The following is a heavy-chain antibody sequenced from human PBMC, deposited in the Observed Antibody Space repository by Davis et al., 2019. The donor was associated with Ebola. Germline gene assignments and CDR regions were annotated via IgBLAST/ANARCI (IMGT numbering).Heavy chain of an antibody. CDR3: ARTYRIYGMDV. CDR2: ISGSGGRT. D-gene: IGHD1-26*01. Sequence: GESLKISCAASGFTFSSYAMSWVRQAPGKGLEWVSAISGSGGRTYYADSVKGRFTISRDNSKNTLYLQMNSLRAEDTAVYYCARTYRIYGMDVWGQGTTVTVSS. J-gene: IGHJ6*02. V-gene: IGHV3-23*01. CDR1: GFTFSSYA.